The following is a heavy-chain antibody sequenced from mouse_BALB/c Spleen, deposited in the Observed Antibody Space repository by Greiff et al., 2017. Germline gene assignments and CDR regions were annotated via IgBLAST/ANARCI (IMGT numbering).Heavy chain of an antibody. Sequence: QVQLQQPGAELVKPGASVKMSCKASGYTFTSYNMHWVKQTPGQGLEWIGAIYPGNGDTYYNQKFKGKATLTADKSSSTAYMQLSSLTSEDSAVYYSARNGNYETWFAYWGQGTLVTVSA. CDR3: ARNGNYETWFAY. V-gene: IGHV1-12*01. D-gene: IGHD2-1*01. CDR1: GYTFTSYN. J-gene: IGHJ3*01. CDR2: IYPGNGDT.